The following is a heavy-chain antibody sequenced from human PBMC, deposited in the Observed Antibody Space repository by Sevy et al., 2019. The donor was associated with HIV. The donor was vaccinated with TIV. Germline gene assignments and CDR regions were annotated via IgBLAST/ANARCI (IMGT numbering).Heavy chain of an antibody. J-gene: IGHJ4*02. V-gene: IGHV3-72*01. CDR3: ARDLAGRPYCDN. CDR1: GFTFSDQY. D-gene: IGHD3-10*01. CDR2: IRNKPKGYTT. Sequence: GGSLRLSCAASGFTFSDQYMDWVRQAPGKGLEWVGRIRNKPKGYTTEYAASVKGRFTISKDDSKKSLFLQMNSLKTEDTFMYYCARDLAGRPYCDNWGQGTLVTVSS.